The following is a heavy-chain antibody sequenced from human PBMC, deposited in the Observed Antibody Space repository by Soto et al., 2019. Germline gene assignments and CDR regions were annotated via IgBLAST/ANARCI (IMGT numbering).Heavy chain of an antibody. CDR1: GYTFTRDQ. J-gene: IGHJ5*02. D-gene: IGHD3-10*01. Sequence: ASVKVSCKASGYTFTRDQLHWVRQAPGQGLEWMGMIEPSGGKTNYAQKFQGRVTLTSDTSTSTVYMALSSLRSDDTAIYFCGRVMRSLLSITALDTWGQGTLVTVSS. CDR3: GRVMRSLLSITALDT. V-gene: IGHV1-46*01. CDR2: IEPSGGKT.